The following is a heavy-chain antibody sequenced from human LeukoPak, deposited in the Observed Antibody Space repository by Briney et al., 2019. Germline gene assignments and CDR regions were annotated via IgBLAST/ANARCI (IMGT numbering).Heavy chain of an antibody. CDR3: ARGPLTRIVVVPAAPFDY. CDR1: GFTFSSYS. V-gene: IGHV3-21*01. Sequence: GGSLRLSCAASGFTFSSYSMNWVRQAPGKGLEWVSSISSSSSYIYYADSVKGRFTISRDNAKNSLYLQMNSLGAEDTAVYYCARGPLTRIVVVPAAPFDYWGQGTLVTVSS. CDR2: ISSSSSYI. D-gene: IGHD2-2*01. J-gene: IGHJ4*02.